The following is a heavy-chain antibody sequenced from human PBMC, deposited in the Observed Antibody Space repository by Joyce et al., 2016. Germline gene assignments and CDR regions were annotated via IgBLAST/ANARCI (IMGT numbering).Heavy chain of an antibody. Sequence: EVQLVESGGGLVQPGGSLRLSCVASGFSFNTYSINWVRQAPGKGLESLSYIRASSGTIYYADSDKGRFTISRDNAKNSVYLQMNSLRDEDTAVYYCARVGRTGYTCDYWGQGTLVTVSS. CDR2: IRASSGTI. D-gene: IGHD5-24*01. CDR1: GFSFNTYS. CDR3: ARVGRTGYTCDY. J-gene: IGHJ4*02. V-gene: IGHV3-48*02.